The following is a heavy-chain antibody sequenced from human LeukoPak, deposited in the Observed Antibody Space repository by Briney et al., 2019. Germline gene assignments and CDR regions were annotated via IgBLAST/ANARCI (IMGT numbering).Heavy chain of an antibody. CDR1: GYTSTSYD. J-gene: IGHJ4*02. Sequence: ASVEVSCKASGYTSTSYDISWVRQAPGQGLEWMGWISAYNGNTNYAQKLQGRVTMTTDTSTSTAYMELRSLRSDDTAVYYCARDQGGYYDSSGYYYSDYWGQGTQVTVSS. CDR2: ISAYNGNT. V-gene: IGHV1-18*01. CDR3: ARDQGGYYDSSGYYYSDY. D-gene: IGHD3-22*01.